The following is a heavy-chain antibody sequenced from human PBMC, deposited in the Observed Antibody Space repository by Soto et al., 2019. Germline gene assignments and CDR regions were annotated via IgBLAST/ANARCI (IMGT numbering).Heavy chain of an antibody. CDR3: ARYDVLTGYKG. V-gene: IGHV3-30-3*01. CDR2: ISYDGSNK. J-gene: IGHJ4*02. D-gene: IGHD3-9*01. CDR1: GFTFSSYA. Sequence: QVQLVESGGGVVQPGRSLRLSCAASGFTFSSYAMHWVRQAPGKGLEWVAVISYDGSNKYYADSVKGRFTISRDNSKNALYLPMNSLRAEDTAVYYCARYDVLTGYKGWGQGTLVTVSS.